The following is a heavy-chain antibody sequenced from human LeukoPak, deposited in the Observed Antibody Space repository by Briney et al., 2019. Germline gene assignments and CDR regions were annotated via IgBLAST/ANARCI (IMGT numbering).Heavy chain of an antibody. D-gene: IGHD6-19*01. Sequence: ASVKVSCKASGYTFTSYGISWVRQAPGQGLEWMGWINTNTGNPTYAQGFTGRFVFSLDTSVSTAYLQISSLKAEDTAVYYCARDIAVAVFDFWGQGTLVTVSS. CDR1: GYTFTSYG. V-gene: IGHV7-4-1*02. CDR2: INTNTGNP. J-gene: IGHJ4*02. CDR3: ARDIAVAVFDF.